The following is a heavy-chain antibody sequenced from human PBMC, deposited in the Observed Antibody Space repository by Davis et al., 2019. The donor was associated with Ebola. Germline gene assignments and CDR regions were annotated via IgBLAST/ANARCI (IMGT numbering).Heavy chain of an antibody. CDR3: AEGGTNNFLGAN. CDR1: GFTFSSYT. D-gene: IGHD2-8*01. Sequence: GESLKISCAASGFTFSSYTLNWVRQAPGKGLEWVSTISDRSEHTHYADSVRGRFSISRDDSKNTLYLQMDSLRAEDTAVFYCAEGGTNNFLGANWGQGTLVTVSS. V-gene: IGHV3-23*01. J-gene: IGHJ4*02. CDR2: ISDRSEHT.